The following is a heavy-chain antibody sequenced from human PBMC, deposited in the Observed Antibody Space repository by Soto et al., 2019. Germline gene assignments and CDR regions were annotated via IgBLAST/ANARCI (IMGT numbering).Heavy chain of an antibody. V-gene: IGHV4-59*08. CDR2: IYYSGST. Sequence: QVQLQESGPGLVKPSETLSLTCTVSGGSISSYYWSWIRQPPGKGLEWIGYIYYSGSTNYNPSLKCRVTISLDTSKNQFSLKLSSVTAADTAVYYCARRYGGTFDYWGQGTLVTVSS. CDR1: GGSISSYY. J-gene: IGHJ4*02. CDR3: ARRYGGTFDY. D-gene: IGHD2-15*01.